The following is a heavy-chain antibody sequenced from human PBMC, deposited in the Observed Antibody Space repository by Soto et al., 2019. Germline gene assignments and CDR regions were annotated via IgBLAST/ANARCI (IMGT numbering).Heavy chain of an antibody. CDR1: GGAFSNFA. D-gene: IGHD3-10*01. CDR2: ITPILGTP. CDR3: VRGGSGSRGDY. V-gene: IGHV1-69*01. Sequence: QVQLVQSGAEMKKPGSSVKVSCKTSGGAFSNFAVSWVRQAPGQGLEWVGGITPILGTPSYAQKFQGRVTITADVSTTSAYMEITSLTSEDTALYYRVRGGSGSRGDYWGQGTLVTVSS. J-gene: IGHJ4*02.